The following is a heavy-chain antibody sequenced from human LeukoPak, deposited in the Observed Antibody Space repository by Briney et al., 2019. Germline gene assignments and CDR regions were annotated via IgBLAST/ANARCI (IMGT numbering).Heavy chain of an antibody. CDR3: ARYGSSGDLSY. CDR2: IYYSGST. D-gene: IGHD3-22*01. V-gene: IGHV4-59*08. J-gene: IGHJ4*02. CDR1: GGSISSYY. Sequence: SETLSLTCTVSGGSISSYYWSWIRQPPGKGLEWIGDIYYSGSTKCSPSLKSRVTISVDTSKNQFSLKLSSVTAADTAVYYCARYGSSGDLSYWGQGTLVTVSS.